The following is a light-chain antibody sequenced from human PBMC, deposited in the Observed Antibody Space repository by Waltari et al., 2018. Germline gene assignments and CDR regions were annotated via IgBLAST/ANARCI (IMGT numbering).Light chain of an antibody. V-gene: IGKV3-20*01. Sequence: EIVLTPSPGTLSLSPGERASLSCRASQSVISTYLAWYQQKPGQAPRLLISGASSRATGIPDRFSGSGSGTDFTLTINTLEPEDFAVYYCQQYGSSPPYTFGQGTKLEIK. CDR3: QQYGSSPPYT. CDR2: GAS. CDR1: QSVISTY. J-gene: IGKJ2*01.